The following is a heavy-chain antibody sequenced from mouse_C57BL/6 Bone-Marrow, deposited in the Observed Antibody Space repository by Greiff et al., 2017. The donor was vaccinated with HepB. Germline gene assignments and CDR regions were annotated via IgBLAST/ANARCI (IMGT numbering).Heavy chain of an antibody. CDR2: IYPGGGYT. CDR1: GYTFTNYW. D-gene: IGHD1-1*01. Sequence: QVQLKQPGAELVKPGTSVKMSCKASGYTFTNYWIGWAKQRPGHGLEWIGDIYPGGGYTNYNEKFKGKATLTADKSSSTAYMQFSSLTSEDSAIYYCARGYGSSWNWYFDVWGTGTTVTVSS. V-gene: IGHV1-63*01. CDR3: ARGYGSSWNWYFDV. J-gene: IGHJ1*03.